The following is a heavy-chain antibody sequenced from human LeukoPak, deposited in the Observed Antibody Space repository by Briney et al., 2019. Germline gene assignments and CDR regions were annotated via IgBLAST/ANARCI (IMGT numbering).Heavy chain of an antibody. V-gene: IGHV5-51*01. Sequence: GESLKISCKGSGYSITNYWIAWVRQMPGKGLEWMGIIYRADSDIRYSPSFQGQVTISADKSISTAYLQWSSLKASDTAMYYCARQEYCSGGSCYTWFDHWGQGTLVTVSS. J-gene: IGHJ5*02. CDR2: IYRADSDI. CDR1: GYSITNYW. D-gene: IGHD2-15*01. CDR3: ARQEYCSGGSCYTWFDH.